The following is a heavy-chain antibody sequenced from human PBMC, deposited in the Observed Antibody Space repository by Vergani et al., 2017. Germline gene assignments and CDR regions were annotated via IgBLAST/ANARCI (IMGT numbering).Heavy chain of an antibody. CDR3: ARGVTGYCSSTSCYRHYYYMDV. J-gene: IGHJ6*03. V-gene: IGHV4-31*03. CDR2: INHSGST. CDR1: GGSISSGGYY. D-gene: IGHD2-2*02. Sequence: QVQLQESGPGLVKPSQTLSLTCTVSGGSISSGGYYWSWIRQHPGKGLEWIGEINHSGSTNYNPSLKSRVTISVETSQNQFSLKLSSVTAADTAVYYCARGVTGYCSSTSCYRHYYYMDVWGKGTTVTVSS.